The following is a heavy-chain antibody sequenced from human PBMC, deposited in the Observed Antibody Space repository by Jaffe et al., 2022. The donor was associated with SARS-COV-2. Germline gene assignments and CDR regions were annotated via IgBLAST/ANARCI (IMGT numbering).Heavy chain of an antibody. Sequence: EVQLVESGGGLVQPGGSLRLSCAASGFTFSSYWMSWVRQAPGKGLEWVANIKQDGSEKYYVDSVKGRFTISRDNAKNSLYLQMNSLRAEDTAVYYCARDPVPGSGRKRHYYYGMDVWGQGTTVTVSS. J-gene: IGHJ6*02. CDR1: GFTFSSYW. V-gene: IGHV3-7*01. CDR3: ARDPVPGSGRKRHYYYGMDV. D-gene: IGHD3-10*01. CDR2: IKQDGSEK.